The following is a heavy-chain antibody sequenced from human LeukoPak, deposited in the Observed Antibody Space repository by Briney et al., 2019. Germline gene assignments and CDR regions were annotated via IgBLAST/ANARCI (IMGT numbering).Heavy chain of an antibody. D-gene: IGHD5-12*01. CDR2: MYYSGST. CDR1: GDSFSSGNCY. CDR3: ARGHSGYDFDAFDI. J-gene: IGHJ3*02. Sequence: SETLSLTCTVSGDSFSSGNCYWSWIRQPPGKGLEWIAYMYYSGSTNYNPSLKSRVTISVDRTKSQFSLKLSSVTAADTAVYYCARGHSGYDFDAFDIWGQGTLVTVSS. V-gene: IGHV4-61*01.